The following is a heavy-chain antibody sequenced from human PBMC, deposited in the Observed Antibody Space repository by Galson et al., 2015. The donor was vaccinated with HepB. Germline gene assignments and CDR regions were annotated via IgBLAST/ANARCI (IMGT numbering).Heavy chain of an antibody. V-gene: IGHV3-30-3*01. CDR1: GFTFSSYA. D-gene: IGHD3-10*01. Sequence: LRLSCAASGFTFSSYAMHWVRQAPGKGLEWVAVISYDGSNKYYADSVKGRFTISRDNSKNTLYLQMNSLRAEDTAVYYCARDRWGTRNIIESYGSVFGWFDPWGQGTLVTVSS. CDR3: ARDRWGTRNIIESYGSVFGWFDP. CDR2: ISYDGSNK. J-gene: IGHJ5*02.